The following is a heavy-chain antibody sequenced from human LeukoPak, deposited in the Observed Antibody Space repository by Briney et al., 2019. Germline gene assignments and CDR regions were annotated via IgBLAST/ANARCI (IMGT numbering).Heavy chain of an antibody. CDR3: ARGRILGFESFFDL. D-gene: IGHD3-16*01. J-gene: IGHJ4*02. Sequence: PGGSLRLSCVVSGFTSSRYEMHWVRQAPGKGLEWVSYTARSGGDIHYAPSVRGRFAISSDTAENSVFLQMNNLRAEDTAVYYCARGRILGFESFFDLWGQGTLVTVSS. V-gene: IGHV3-48*03. CDR2: TARSGGDI. CDR1: GFTSSRYE.